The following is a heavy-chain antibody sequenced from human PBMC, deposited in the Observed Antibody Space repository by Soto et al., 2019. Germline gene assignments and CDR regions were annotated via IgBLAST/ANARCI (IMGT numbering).Heavy chain of an antibody. CDR1: EFTFSSYG. CDR3: AKVILGITGPTWAGKGGLYY. V-gene: IGHV3-30*18. Sequence: QVHLVESGGGVVQPGRSLRLSCAASEFTFSSYGMHCVRQAPGKGLEWLAVISYDGSNKYHEDSVKDRFTISKDNSKNTLYLQMNSLRAEDTAVYYCAKVILGITGPTWAGKGGLYYWGQGRLVTVSS. CDR2: ISYDGSNK. D-gene: IGHD3-10*01. J-gene: IGHJ4*02.